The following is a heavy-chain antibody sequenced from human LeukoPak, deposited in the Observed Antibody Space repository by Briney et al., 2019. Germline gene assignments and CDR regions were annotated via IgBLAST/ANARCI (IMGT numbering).Heavy chain of an antibody. D-gene: IGHD6-19*01. CDR3: ARGYSSGWPDY. Sequence: GGSLRLSCAVSGFIFSSYGMHWVRQAPGKGLEWVAVIWYDGSNKYYADSVKGRFTISRDNSKNTLYLQMNSLRAEDAAVFYCARGYSSGWPDYWGQGTLVTVSS. CDR2: IWYDGSNK. V-gene: IGHV3-33*01. J-gene: IGHJ4*02. CDR1: GFIFSSYG.